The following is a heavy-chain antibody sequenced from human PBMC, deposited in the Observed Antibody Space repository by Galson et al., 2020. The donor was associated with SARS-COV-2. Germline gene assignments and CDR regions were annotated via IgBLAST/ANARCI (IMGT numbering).Heavy chain of an antibody. D-gene: IGHD6-19*01. CDR2: IRGDGSET. Sequence: GGSLRLSCAASGFTFKDYWMSWVRQAPGKGLEWVANIRGDGSETNYVDSVKGRFSISRDNAVDTLYLQMNSLRVEDTAAYYCTREGWQGGYWGQGTRVTVAS. V-gene: IGHV3-7*01. J-gene: IGHJ4*02. CDR3: TREGWQGGY. CDR1: GFTFKDYW.